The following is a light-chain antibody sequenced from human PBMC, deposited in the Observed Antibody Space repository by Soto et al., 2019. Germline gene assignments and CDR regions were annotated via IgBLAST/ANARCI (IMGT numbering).Light chain of an antibody. CDR1: QSVSSN. Sequence: EGVMTQYPATLSVSPGERATLSCRASQSVSSNLAWYQQKPGQAPRLLIYGASTRATGIPAGFSGSGSGTEFTLTISSLEPEDFAVYYCQQRSIWPPETFGQGTRLEIK. CDR3: QQRSIWPPET. J-gene: IGKJ5*01. V-gene: IGKV3-15*01. CDR2: GAS.